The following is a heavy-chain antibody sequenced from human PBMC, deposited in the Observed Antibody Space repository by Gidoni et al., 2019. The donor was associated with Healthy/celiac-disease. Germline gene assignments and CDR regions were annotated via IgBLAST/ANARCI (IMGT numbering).Heavy chain of an antibody. Sequence: QLQLQESGPGLVKPSETLSLTCTVSGGSIISSDSYWGWIRQPPGKGLEWIGSIYYSGNTYYNPSLKSRVTISVDTSKKQFSLKLSSVTAADTAVYYCGRLVFAVVNLYYFDYWGQGTLVTVSS. D-gene: IGHD3-3*01. V-gene: IGHV4-39*01. CDR3: GRLVFAVVNLYYFDY. J-gene: IGHJ4*02. CDR1: GGSIISSDSY. CDR2: IYYSGNT.